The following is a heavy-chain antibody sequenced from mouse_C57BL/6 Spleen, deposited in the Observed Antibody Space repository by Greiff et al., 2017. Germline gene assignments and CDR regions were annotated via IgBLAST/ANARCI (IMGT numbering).Heavy chain of an antibody. V-gene: IGHV1-26*01. Sequence: EVQLQQSGPELVKPGASVKISCKASGYTFTDYYMNWVKQSHGKSLEWIGDINPNNGGTSYNQKFKGKATLTVDKSSSTAYMGLRSLTSEDSAVYYCARLGDYDVDYAMDEWGQGTSVTVSS. CDR3: ARLGDYDVDYAMDE. J-gene: IGHJ4*01. CDR2: INPNNGGT. CDR1: GYTFTDYY. D-gene: IGHD2-4*01.